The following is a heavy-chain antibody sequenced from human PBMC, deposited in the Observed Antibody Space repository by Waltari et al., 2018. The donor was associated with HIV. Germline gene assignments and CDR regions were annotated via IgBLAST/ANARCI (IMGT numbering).Heavy chain of an antibody. V-gene: IGHV3-43D*03. J-gene: IGHJ3*02. CDR3: STYGDSEAFDI. Sequence: EVQLVESGGVVVQPGGSLRLCWAASGFTFDDYAIHWVRQVPGNGLEWVSLISWDGGSTYYADSVKGRFTISRDNSKNSLYLQMNSLRAEDTALYYCSTYGDSEAFDIWGQGTMVTVSS. CDR2: ISWDGGST. D-gene: IGHD4-17*01. CDR1: GFTFDDYA.